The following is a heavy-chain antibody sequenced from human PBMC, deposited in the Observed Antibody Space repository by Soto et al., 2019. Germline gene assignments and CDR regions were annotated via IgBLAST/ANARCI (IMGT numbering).Heavy chain of an antibody. CDR2: IYYSGST. CDR3: ASPKIAFYNWFDP. CDR1: GGSISSSSYY. J-gene: IGHJ5*02. D-gene: IGHD3-3*02. Sequence: SETLSLTCTVSGGSISSSSYYWGWIRRAPGKGLEWIGSIYYSGSTYYNPSLKSRVTISVDTSKNQFSLKLSSVTAADTAVYYCASPKIAFYNWFDPWGQGTLVTVSS. V-gene: IGHV4-39*01.